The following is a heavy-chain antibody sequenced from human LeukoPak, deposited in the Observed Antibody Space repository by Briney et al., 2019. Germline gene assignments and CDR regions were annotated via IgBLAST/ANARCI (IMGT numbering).Heavy chain of an antibody. CDR1: GFTFSIHA. Sequence: GGSLRLSCAASGFTFSIHAMIWVRQAPGKGLEWVSVITGNSVNTFYADSVKGQFTISRDNSKNTLYMYMNSLRAEDAAVYYCVKAASGGWYDTNFDYWGQGTLVTVSS. CDR2: ITGNSVNT. D-gene: IGHD6-19*01. CDR3: VKAASGGWYDTNFDY. V-gene: IGHV3-23*01. J-gene: IGHJ4*02.